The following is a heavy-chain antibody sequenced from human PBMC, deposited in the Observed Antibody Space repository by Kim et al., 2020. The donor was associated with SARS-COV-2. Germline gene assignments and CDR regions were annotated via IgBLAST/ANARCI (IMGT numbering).Heavy chain of an antibody. V-gene: IGHV4-59*01. CDR3: AGAQGDNLYNRFDP. D-gene: IGHD1-20*01. J-gene: IGHJ5*02. Sequence: NPSLKSRVTISLDTSKKQVSLKLASDTAADTAVYYCAGAQGDNLYNRFDPWGQGTLVTVSS.